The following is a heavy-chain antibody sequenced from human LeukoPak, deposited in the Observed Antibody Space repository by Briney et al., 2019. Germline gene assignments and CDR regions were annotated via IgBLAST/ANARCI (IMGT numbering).Heavy chain of an antibody. CDR2: IKSKTDGGTT. J-gene: IGHJ6*02. CDR3: STVRYCSGGSCVGGMDV. D-gene: IGHD2-15*01. Sequence: KPGGSLRLSCAAPGFTFSYDWMTWVREAPGKGLEWVGRIKSKTDGGTTDYAAPVKGRFIISRDDSKNTLYLQMNSLKTEDTAVYYCSTVRYCSGGSCVGGMDVWGQGTTVTVSS. V-gene: IGHV3-15*01. CDR1: GFTFSYDW.